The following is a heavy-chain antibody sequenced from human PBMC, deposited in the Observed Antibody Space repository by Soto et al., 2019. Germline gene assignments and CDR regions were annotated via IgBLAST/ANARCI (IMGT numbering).Heavy chain of an antibody. J-gene: IGHJ4*02. Sequence: QVQLQQWGAGLLKPSETLSLTCAAYGGSFGAYYWTWIRQPPGKGLEWIGEINHSGSTNYNPSLESRTTISVDTSKNPFSLKLSSVTAADTAVYYCARGTNLRCFDWGQGTLVTVSS. CDR3: ARGTNLRCFD. V-gene: IGHV4-34*01. CDR2: INHSGST. D-gene: IGHD3-9*01. CDR1: GGSFGAYY.